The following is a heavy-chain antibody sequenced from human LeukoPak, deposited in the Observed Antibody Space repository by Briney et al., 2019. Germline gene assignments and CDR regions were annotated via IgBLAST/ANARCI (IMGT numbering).Heavy chain of an antibody. D-gene: IGHD3-22*01. Sequence: SETLSLTCTVSGGSISSSSYYWGWIRQPPGKGLEWIGSIYYSGSTYYNPALKSRVTISVDTSKNHFSLKLSSVTAADTAVYYCASLYYYDRSGYYYNWFDPWGQGTLVTVSS. J-gene: IGHJ5*02. CDR1: GGSISSSSYY. CDR2: IYYSGST. V-gene: IGHV4-39*01. CDR3: ASLYYYDRSGYYYNWFDP.